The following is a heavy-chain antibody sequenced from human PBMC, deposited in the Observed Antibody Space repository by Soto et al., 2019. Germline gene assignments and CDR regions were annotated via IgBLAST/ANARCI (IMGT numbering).Heavy chain of an antibody. V-gene: IGHV4-31*03. CDR2: IYYSGRT. D-gene: IGHD3-10*01. CDR1: GGSISSGGYY. CDR3: ARDRVTMPKPNYYYGMDV. Sequence: QVQLQESGPGLVKPSQTLSLTCTVSGGSISSGGYYWSWIRQHPVKGLEWIGYIYYSGRTYYNPSRKSRITISVDTSKNQSSLKLSSVTAADTAVYYCARDRVTMPKPNYYYGMDVWGQGTTVTVSS. J-gene: IGHJ6*02.